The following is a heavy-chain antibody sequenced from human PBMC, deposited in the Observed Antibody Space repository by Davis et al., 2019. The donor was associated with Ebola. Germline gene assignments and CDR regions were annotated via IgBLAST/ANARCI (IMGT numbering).Heavy chain of an antibody. CDR1: GYKFTSYW. V-gene: IGHV5-51*01. CDR2: IYPGDSDT. Sequence: GESLKISCKASGYKFTSYWIAWVRQTPAKGLEWMGIIYPGDSDTRYSPAFEGQVTISVDRSISTAYLQWSSLKASDIAIYYCARQESLYGSSDYWGQGTLVTVSS. CDR3: ARQESLYGSSDY. D-gene: IGHD2/OR15-2a*01. J-gene: IGHJ4*02.